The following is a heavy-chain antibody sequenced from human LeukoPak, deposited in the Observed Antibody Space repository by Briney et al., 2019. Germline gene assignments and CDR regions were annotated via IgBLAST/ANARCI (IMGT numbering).Heavy chain of an antibody. V-gene: IGHV1-46*01. CDR2: INPSGGST. D-gene: IGHD3-10*01. CDR3: ARGRGFQYFDY. Sequence: ASVKVSCKASGNTLFIYHLHWVRQAPGQGLEWMGIINPSGGSTSYAQKFLGRVTMTRDTSTSTIYMELSSLRSEDTAIYYCARGRGFQYFDYWGQGTSVTVSS. J-gene: IGHJ4*02. CDR1: GNTLFIYH.